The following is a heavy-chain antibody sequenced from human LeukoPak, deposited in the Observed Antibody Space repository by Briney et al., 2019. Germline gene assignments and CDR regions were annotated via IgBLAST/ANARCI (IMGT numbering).Heavy chain of an antibody. V-gene: IGHV4-39*07. CDR1: GGSISSSSYY. Sequence: PSETLSLTCTVSGGSISSSSYYWSWIRQPPGKGLEWIGEINHSGSTSYNPSLKSRVTISLDTSKNQFSLRLSSVTAADTAVYYCARRGGPFDPWGQGTLVTVSS. CDR2: INHSGST. J-gene: IGHJ5*02. D-gene: IGHD2-15*01. CDR3: ARRGGPFDP.